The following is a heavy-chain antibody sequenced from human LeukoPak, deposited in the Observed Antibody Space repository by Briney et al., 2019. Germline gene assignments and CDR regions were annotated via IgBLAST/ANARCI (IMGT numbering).Heavy chain of an antibody. D-gene: IGHD3-10*01. V-gene: IGHV1-69*06. CDR1: GGTFSSYA. CDR3: AKGRGRLHVNRGVYNYHYYMEV. Sequence: SVKVSCKASGGTFSSYAISRVRQATGQGLEWMGGIIPIFGRAYYAQNFQGRVTITADKSTSTAYMELSNLGSEDTAIYYCAKGRGRLHVNRGVYNYHYYMEVWGTGTTVIVS. J-gene: IGHJ6*03. CDR2: IIPIFGRA.